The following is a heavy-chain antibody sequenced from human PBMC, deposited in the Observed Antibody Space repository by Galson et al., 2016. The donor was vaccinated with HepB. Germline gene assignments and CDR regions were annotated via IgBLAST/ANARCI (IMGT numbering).Heavy chain of an antibody. CDR2: IAGRSTTI. D-gene: IGHD4-17*01. CDR3: ARDREPETTMPTFDL. CDR1: GFAFSDYY. V-gene: IGHV3-11*01. J-gene: IGHJ5*02. Sequence: SLRLSCAASGFAFSDYYMSWIRQTPGKGPEWTAYIAGRSTTIYLSDSVKGRFTVSRDNTKDSLFLHMADLRAEDTAIYFCARDREPETTMPTFDLWGQGVMVTVSS.